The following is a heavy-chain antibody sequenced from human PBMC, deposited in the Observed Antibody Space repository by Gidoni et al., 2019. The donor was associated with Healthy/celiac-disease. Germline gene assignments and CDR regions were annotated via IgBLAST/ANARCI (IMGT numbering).Heavy chain of an antibody. Sequence: EVQLVQSGAEVKQPGESLKLSCTGYGYSFPSYWIGWVRQMAGKGLEWMGIIYPGYSYTRYSPSFQGQVTISADKSISTAFLQWSSLKASDTAMYFCARHPDCWGSDYWGQGTLVTVSS. J-gene: IGHJ4*02. D-gene: IGHD3-3*01. CDR2: IYPGYSYT. CDR3: ARHPDCWGSDY. CDR1: GYSFPSYW. V-gene: IGHV5-51*01.